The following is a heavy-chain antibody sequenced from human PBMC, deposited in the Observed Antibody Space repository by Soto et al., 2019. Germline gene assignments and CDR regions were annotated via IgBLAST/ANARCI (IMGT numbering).Heavy chain of an antibody. V-gene: IGHV3-23*01. CDR2: ISVSGDSA. CDR3: ATRHLSYCSGGTCNPFDF. CDR1: GFTFNTYA. D-gene: IGHD2-15*01. J-gene: IGHJ4*02. Sequence: EVQLLESGGGLVQPGGSLRLSCAASGFTFNTYAMNWVRQAPGKGLECVSTISVSGDSAYFAHPVRGRFTISRDNSKNTVYLQMNSLRADDTAMYYCATRHLSYCSGGTCNPFDFWGQGTLVTVSS.